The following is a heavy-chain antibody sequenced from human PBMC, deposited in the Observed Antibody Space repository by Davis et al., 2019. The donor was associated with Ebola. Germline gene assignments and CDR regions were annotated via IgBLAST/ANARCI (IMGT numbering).Heavy chain of an antibody. Sequence: GESLKISCAASGFPFITYAMDWVRQAPGKGLEWLAVIWHDGSNEKYADSVKGRFTMSRDNSKNTLYLEMNSLTAEDTAVYFCARDVWFGELRSAALEIWGQGTMVTVSS. CDR2: IWHDGSNE. V-gene: IGHV3-33*08. CDR3: ARDVWFGELRSAALEI. J-gene: IGHJ3*02. D-gene: IGHD3-10*01. CDR1: GFPFITYA.